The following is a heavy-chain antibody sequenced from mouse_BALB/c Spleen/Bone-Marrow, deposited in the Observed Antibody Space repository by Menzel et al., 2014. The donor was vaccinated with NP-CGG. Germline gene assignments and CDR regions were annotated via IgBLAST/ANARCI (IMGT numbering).Heavy chain of an antibody. CDR3: VRGNYGNYVDYFDF. CDR1: GFTFSNYG. V-gene: IGHV5-6-3*01. CDR2: INGNDGST. D-gene: IGHD2-1*01. J-gene: IGHJ2*01. Sequence: EVKLMESGGGLVQPGGSLKLSCAASGFTFSNYGMSWVRPTPDKRLELVATINGNDGSTYYPDSVKGRFTISRDTARNTLYLQMSSLKSEETAMYYCVRGNYGNYVDYFDFWGQGTTLTVSS.